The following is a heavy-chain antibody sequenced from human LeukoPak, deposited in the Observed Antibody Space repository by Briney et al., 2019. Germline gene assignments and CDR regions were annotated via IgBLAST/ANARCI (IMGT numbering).Heavy chain of an antibody. D-gene: IGHD5-12*01. V-gene: IGHV3-7*01. CDR2: IKQDGSEK. CDR1: GFTFSSSW. J-gene: IGHJ4*02. Sequence: PGGSLRLSCAASGFTFSSSWMTWVRQAPGKGLEWVANIKQDGSEKYYVDSVKGRFTISRDNAKNSLYLQMSSLRAEDTAVYYCASEHIVARGVDYWGQGTLVTVSS. CDR3: ASEHIVARGVDY.